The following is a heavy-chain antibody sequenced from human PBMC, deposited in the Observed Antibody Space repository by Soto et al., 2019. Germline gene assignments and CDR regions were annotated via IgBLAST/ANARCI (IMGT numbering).Heavy chain of an antibody. J-gene: IGHJ4*02. Sequence: GGSLRLSCAASGFTFSDYYMSWIRQAPGKGLEWVSYISSSGSTIYYADSVKGRFTISRDNAKNSLYLQMNSLRAEDTAVYYCAREALTYYDILTGLPYYFDYWGQGTLVTVSS. CDR1: GFTFSDYY. D-gene: IGHD3-9*01. CDR2: ISSSGSTI. V-gene: IGHV3-11*01. CDR3: AREALTYYDILTGLPYYFDY.